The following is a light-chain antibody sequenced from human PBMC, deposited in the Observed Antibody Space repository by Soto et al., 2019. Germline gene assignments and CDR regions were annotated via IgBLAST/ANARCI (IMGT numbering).Light chain of an antibody. J-gene: IGKJ1*01. CDR3: QQYDSSPLT. CDR2: GAS. Sequence: EIVMTQSPATLSVSPGERATLSCRASQSVSSDLAWYQQKPGQAPRLLIYGASSRATGIPDRFSGSGSGTVFTLTISRLEPEDFAIYYCQQYDSSPLTFGQGTKVEIK. CDR1: QSVSSD. V-gene: IGKV3-20*01.